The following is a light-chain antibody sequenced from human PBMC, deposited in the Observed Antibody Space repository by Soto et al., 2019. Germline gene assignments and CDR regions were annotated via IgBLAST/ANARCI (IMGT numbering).Light chain of an antibody. Sequence: EIVLTQSPGTLSLSPGDRATLSCRASQSVNSDSLAWYQQKPGQGPRLLMYRAFSRATGIPDRFSGSGSGTEFTLTIARLEPEDFTVYYCQYYGKSPIFPFGPGTKVDIX. CDR3: QYYGKSPIFP. CDR1: QSVNSDS. V-gene: IGKV3-20*01. CDR2: RAF. J-gene: IGKJ3*01.